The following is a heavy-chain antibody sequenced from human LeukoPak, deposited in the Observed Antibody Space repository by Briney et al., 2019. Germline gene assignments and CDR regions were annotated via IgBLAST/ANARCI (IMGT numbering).Heavy chain of an antibody. D-gene: IGHD5-18*01. V-gene: IGHV3-23*01. CDR3: AKSRIAMARYDF. CDR2: ISGGTGIK. Sequence: PGGSLRLSCAASGFTFSTYAMSWVRQAPGKGLEWVAGISGGTGIKYYEDSVGGRFTISRDDSRNTLYLQMNRLRAEDTALYYCAKSRIAMARYDFWGQGTLVTVSS. J-gene: IGHJ4*02. CDR1: GFTFSTYA.